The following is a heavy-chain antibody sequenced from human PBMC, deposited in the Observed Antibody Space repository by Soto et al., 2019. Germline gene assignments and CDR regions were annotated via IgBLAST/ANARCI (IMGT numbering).Heavy chain of an antibody. CDR3: ARDGGYCSSTSCSQSAFDI. CDR2: IYYSGST. Sequence: SETLSLTCTVSGGSVSSGGYYWSWIRQHPGKGLEWIGYIYYSGSTYYNPSLKSRVTISVDTSKNQFSLKLSSVTAADTAVYYCARDGGYCSSTSCSQSAFDIWGQGTMVTVSS. CDR1: GGSVSSGGYY. V-gene: IGHV4-31*03. D-gene: IGHD2-2*01. J-gene: IGHJ3*02.